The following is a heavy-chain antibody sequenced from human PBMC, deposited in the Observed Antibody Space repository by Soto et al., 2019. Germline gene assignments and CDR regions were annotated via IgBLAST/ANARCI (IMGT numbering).Heavy chain of an antibody. D-gene: IGHD1-1*01. CDR1: GGTFSSYA. CDR3: ASPSPSTTGLGAFDI. CDR2: IIPIFGAA. J-gene: IGHJ3*02. V-gene: IGHV1-69*13. Sequence: SVKVSCKASGGTFSSYAISWVRQAPGQGLEWMGGIIPIFGAANYAQKFQGRVTITADESTSTAYMELSSLRSEDTAVYYCASPSPSTTGLGAFDIWGQGTMVTVSS.